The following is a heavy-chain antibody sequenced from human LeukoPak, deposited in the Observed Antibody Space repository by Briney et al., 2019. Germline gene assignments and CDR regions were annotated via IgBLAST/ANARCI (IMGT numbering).Heavy chain of an antibody. CDR1: GGTFSSYA. J-gene: IGHJ5*02. V-gene: IGHV1-2*02. CDR2: INPNSGGT. CDR3: ARVVRGVIWFDP. Sequence: ASVKVSCKASGGTFSSYAISWVRQAPGQGLEWMGWINPNSGGTNYAQKFQGRVTMTRDTSISTAYMELSRLRSDDTAVYYCARVVRGVIWFDPWGQGTLVTVSS. D-gene: IGHD3-10*01.